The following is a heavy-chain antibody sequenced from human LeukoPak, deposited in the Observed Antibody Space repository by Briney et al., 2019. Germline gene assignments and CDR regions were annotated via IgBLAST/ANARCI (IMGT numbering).Heavy chain of an antibody. CDR3: AKWKYSNSGIDDY. CDR2: ISGSGDNT. V-gene: IGHV3-23*01. D-gene: IGHD6-6*01. J-gene: IGHJ4*02. CDR1: GFTFSSYA. Sequence: GGSLRLSCAASGFTFSSYALSWVRQVPGKGLEWVSVISGSGDNTYYADSVKGRFTISRDNSKNMLYLQVNSLRAEDTAVYYCAKWKYSNSGIDDYWGQGTLVTVSS.